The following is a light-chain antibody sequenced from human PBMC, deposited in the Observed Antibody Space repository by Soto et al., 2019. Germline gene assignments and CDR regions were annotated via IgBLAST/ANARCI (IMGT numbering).Light chain of an antibody. CDR1: QGISIA. CDR3: QQFNSYS. J-gene: IGKJ3*01. Sequence: AIQLTQSPSSLSASVGDRVTITCRASQGISIALAWYQQKPGKAPKLLIYDASSLESGVPSRFSGSGSGTDFTLTISSLQPEDFATYYCQQFNSYSFGPGTKVDIK. CDR2: DAS. V-gene: IGKV1-13*02.